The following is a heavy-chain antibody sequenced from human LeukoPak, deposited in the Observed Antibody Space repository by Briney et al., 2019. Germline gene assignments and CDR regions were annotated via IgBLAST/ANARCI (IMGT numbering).Heavy chain of an antibody. D-gene: IGHD5-24*01. CDR3: AKYGERWLQLGWFDP. CDR1: GFTFSSYA. Sequence: PGGSLRLSCAASGFTFSSYAMSWVRQAPGKGLEWVSAISGSGGSTYYADSVKGRFTISRDNSKNTLYLQMNSLRAEDTAVYYCAKYGERWLQLGWFDPWGQGTLVTVSS. CDR2: ISGSGGST. V-gene: IGHV3-23*01. J-gene: IGHJ5*02.